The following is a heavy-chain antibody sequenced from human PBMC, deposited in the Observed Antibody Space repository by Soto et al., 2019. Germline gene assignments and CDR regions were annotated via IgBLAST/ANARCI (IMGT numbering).Heavy chain of an antibody. CDR1: GYTFTSYG. Sequence: QVQLVQSGAEVKKPGASVKVSCKASGYTFTSYGISWVRQAPGQGLEWMGWISAYNGNTNYAQKLQGRVTMTTDTSTSTAYMELRSLRSDDKAVYYCAREGYCISTSCRHYDYYGMDVWGQGTTVTVSS. CDR2: ISAYNGNT. J-gene: IGHJ6*02. V-gene: IGHV1-18*01. D-gene: IGHD2-2*01. CDR3: AREGYCISTSCRHYDYYGMDV.